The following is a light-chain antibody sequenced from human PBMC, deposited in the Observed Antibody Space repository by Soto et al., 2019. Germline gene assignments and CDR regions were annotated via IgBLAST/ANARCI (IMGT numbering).Light chain of an antibody. CDR3: SSYTSITTYV. CDR2: DVS. V-gene: IGLV2-14*01. CDR1: SSDVGAYNY. Sequence: QSALTQPASVSGSPGQSITISCTGTSSDVGAYNYVSWYQQHPGKAPRPMIYDVSNRPSGVSNRFSGSKSGNTASLTISGLQAEDEADYYCSSYTSITTYVFGGGTKVPS. J-gene: IGLJ1*01.